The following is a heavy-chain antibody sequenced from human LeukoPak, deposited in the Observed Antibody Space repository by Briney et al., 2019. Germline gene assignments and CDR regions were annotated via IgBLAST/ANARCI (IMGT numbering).Heavy chain of an antibody. V-gene: IGHV3-30-3*01. CDR1: GFTFSSYA. CDR3: ARDLTPAVDAP. J-gene: IGHJ3*01. CDR2: ISYDGSNK. Sequence: GGSLRLSCAASGFTFSSYAMHWVRQAPGKGLEWVAVISYDGSNKYYADSVKGRFTISRDNSKNTLYLQMNSLRAEDTAVYYCARDLTPAVDAPWGQGTMVTVSS. D-gene: IGHD2-15*01.